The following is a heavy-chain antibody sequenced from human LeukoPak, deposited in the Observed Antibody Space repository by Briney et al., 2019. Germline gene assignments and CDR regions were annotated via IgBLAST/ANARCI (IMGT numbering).Heavy chain of an antibody. CDR3: ARGIEVPSRRGDAIDI. CDR2: IGGRGSNI. Sequence: GGSLRLSCAASGFTFSSYSMNWVRQAPGKGLEWVSYIGGRGSNICYADSVKGRFTISRDNAKNSVNLQMNSLRAEDTAVYYCARGIEVPSRRGDAIDIWGQGTMVTVSS. V-gene: IGHV3-48*01. CDR1: GFTFSSYS. D-gene: IGHD5-24*01. J-gene: IGHJ3*02.